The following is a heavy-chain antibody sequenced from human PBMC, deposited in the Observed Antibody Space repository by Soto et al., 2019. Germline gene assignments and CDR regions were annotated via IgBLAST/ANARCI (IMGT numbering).Heavy chain of an antibody. Sequence: SETLSLTCTVSGGSISSSSYYWGWIRQPPGKGLEWIGSIYYSGSTYYNPSLKSRVTISVDTSKNQFSLKLSSVTAADTAVYYCARRPGDYVTEYYYYMDVWGKGTTVTVSS. CDR1: GGSISSSSYY. V-gene: IGHV4-39*01. J-gene: IGHJ6*03. CDR3: ARRPGDYVTEYYYYMDV. D-gene: IGHD4-17*01. CDR2: IYYSGST.